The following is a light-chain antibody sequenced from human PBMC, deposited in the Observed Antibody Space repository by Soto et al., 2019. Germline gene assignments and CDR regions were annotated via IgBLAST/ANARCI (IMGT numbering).Light chain of an antibody. CDR1: QSISDT. Sequence: EIVMTQSPASLSVSPGGRATLSCRASQSISDTLAWYQQKPGQAPRPLIYSASRRATGFPARFSGSGSGTDFTLTISSLQSEDFAVYYCQQYDNWPWTFGQGTKVDIK. V-gene: IGKV3-15*01. J-gene: IGKJ1*01. CDR2: SAS. CDR3: QQYDNWPWT.